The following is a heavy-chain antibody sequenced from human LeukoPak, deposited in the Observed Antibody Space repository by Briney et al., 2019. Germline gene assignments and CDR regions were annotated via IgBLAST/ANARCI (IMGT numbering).Heavy chain of an antibody. D-gene: IGHD3-10*01. CDR2: ITSVEFV. Sequence: PGGSLRLSCAVSGFTFSAYSMNWVRQAPRKGVEWVSSITSVEFVYFADSLKGRFTISRDNAKSSLYLQMNSLRAEDTAVYYCARGGFNMVRGVIIPSNSYYYYMDIGAKGPRSPSP. J-gene: IGHJ6*03. CDR1: GFTFSAYS. CDR3: ARGGFNMVRGVIIPSNSYYYYMD. V-gene: IGHV3-21*01.